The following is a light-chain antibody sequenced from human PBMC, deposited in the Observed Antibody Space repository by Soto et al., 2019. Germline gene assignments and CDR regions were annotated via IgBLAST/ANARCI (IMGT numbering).Light chain of an antibody. Sequence: EIVLTQSPGTLSLSPGERATLSCRASQSVSSSYLAWYQQKPGQAPRLVIYAASTRATGIPDRFSGSVSGTEFTLTISSLQSEDFAVYYCQQYHHWPPITFGQGTRLEIK. CDR2: AAS. CDR1: QSVSSSY. CDR3: QQYHHWPPIT. J-gene: IGKJ5*01. V-gene: IGKV3-15*01.